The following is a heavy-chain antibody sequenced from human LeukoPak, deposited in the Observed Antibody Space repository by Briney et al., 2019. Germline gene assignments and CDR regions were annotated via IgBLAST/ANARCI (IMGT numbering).Heavy chain of an antibody. D-gene: IGHD3-22*01. CDR2: FSWDGGTT. Sequence: GGSLRLSCAASGFTFDDYAMHWVRQAPGKVLEWVSLFSWDGGTTYYADSVKGRFTISRDNSKNSLYLQMNSLRAEDTALYYCAAAGRRYYDRSGYYYWGQGTLVTVSS. V-gene: IGHV3-43D*03. J-gene: IGHJ4*02. CDR1: GFTFDDYA. CDR3: AAAGRRYYDRSGYYY.